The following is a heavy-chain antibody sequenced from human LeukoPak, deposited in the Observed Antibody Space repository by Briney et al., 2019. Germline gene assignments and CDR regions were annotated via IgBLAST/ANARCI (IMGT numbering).Heavy chain of an antibody. D-gene: IGHD6-19*01. J-gene: IGHJ4*02. CDR2: INTNGGST. V-gene: IGHV1-46*01. CDR3: ARGRDSSGWSNRWYY. Sequence: ASVKVSCTASGYTFTSYYMHWVRQAPRQGLEWMGIINTNGGSTSYAHKFQGRVTMTRETSTNTDYTGPRSLRSEGTAVYYCARGRDSSGWSNRWYYWGQGTLVPVSS. CDR1: GYTFTSYY.